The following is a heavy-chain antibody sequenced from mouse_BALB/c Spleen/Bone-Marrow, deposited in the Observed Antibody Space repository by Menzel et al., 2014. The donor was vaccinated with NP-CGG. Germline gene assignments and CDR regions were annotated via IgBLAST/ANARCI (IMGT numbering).Heavy chain of an antibody. CDR1: GFTFSNYV. J-gene: IGHJ1*01. V-gene: IGHV5-9-3*01. Sequence: EVQLLESGGGLVKPGGSLKLSCAASGFTFSNYVMYWVRQNPEKSLEWVANINRGGNYTKYPDRFKGRFTISRDNAKNTLYLQMRSLRSEDTAMEYCSSGGERPGQRPCYLDVWGAGTTVTVSS. CDR2: INRGGNYT. CDR3: SSGGERPGQRPCYLDV.